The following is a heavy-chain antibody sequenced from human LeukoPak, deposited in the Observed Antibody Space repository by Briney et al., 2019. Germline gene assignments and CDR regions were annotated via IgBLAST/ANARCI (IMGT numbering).Heavy chain of an antibody. CDR1: GFTFSSYA. V-gene: IGHV3-64D*06. CDR2: ISSNGGST. CDR3: VKDISSGWTWPPSSPHPGFDS. D-gene: IGHD6-19*01. J-gene: IGHJ4*02. Sequence: GGSLRLSCSASGFTFSSYAMHWVRQAPGKGLEYVSAISSNGGSTYYADSVKGRFTISRDNSKNTLYLQTSSLRAEDTAVYYCVKDISSGWTWPPSSPHPGFDSWGQGTLVTVSS.